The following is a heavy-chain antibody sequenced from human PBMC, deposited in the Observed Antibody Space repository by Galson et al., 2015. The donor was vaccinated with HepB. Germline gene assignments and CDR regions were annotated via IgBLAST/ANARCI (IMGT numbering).Heavy chain of an antibody. CDR3: ARDAYSSSSGWFDT. V-gene: IGHV3-33*08. J-gene: IGHJ5*02. Sequence: SLRLSCAASEFTFRTSGMHWVRQGPGKGLEWLAVIWEDGSNRYYADSVKGRFTISRDNSKTTLYLQMNSLRAEDTAVYYCARDAYSSSSGWFDTWGQGTLVTVSS. CDR2: IWEDGSNR. D-gene: IGHD6-6*01. CDR1: EFTFRTSG.